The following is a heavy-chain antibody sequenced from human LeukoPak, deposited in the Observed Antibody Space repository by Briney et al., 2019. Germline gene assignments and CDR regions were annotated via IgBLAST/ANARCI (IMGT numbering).Heavy chain of an antibody. CDR1: GLTFSSYA. Sequence: GGSLRLSCAASGLTFSSYAMSWVRQAPGKGLEWVSVISGSGGTTYYADSVKGRFTISRDNSRNTLYLQMNSLRAEDTAVYYCAKSADYCSSTGCHFVHCGHVTLVTASS. D-gene: IGHD2-2*01. J-gene: IGHJ5*02. V-gene: IGHV3-23*01. CDR3: AKSADYCSSTGCHFVH. CDR2: ISGSGGTT.